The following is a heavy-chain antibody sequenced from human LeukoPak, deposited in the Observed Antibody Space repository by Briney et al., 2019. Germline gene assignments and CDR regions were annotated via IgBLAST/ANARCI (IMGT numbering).Heavy chain of an antibody. V-gene: IGHV4-34*01. D-gene: IGHD3-3*01. J-gene: IGHJ5*02. CDR3: ARLSVSMFGVVRNWFDP. CDR1: AGSLSGYY. Sequence: PSETLSLTCAVYAGSLSGYYWSWIRQPPGKGLEWLGEINHRGTTKYNPFLMSRVAISLDTSNNQFSLRMNSVTAADTAVYYCARLSVSMFGVVRNWFDPWGQGTLVTVSS. CDR2: INHRGTT.